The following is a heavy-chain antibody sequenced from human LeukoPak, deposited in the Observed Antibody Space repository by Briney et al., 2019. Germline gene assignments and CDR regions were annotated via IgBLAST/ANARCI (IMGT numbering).Heavy chain of an antibody. CDR2: IYPGDPDT. Sequence: GESLKISCKGSGYSFTNYWIGWVRQMPGKGLEWMGIIYPGDPDTRYSPSFQGQVTISADKSITTAYLQWSSLEASDTAMYYCARRGYCATITCYRLFDYWGQGTLVTVSS. CDR3: ARRGYCATITCYRLFDY. V-gene: IGHV5-51*01. J-gene: IGHJ4*02. D-gene: IGHD2-2*01. CDR1: GYSFTNYW.